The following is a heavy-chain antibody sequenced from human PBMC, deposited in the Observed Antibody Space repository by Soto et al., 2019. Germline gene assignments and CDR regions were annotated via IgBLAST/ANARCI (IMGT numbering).Heavy chain of an antibody. V-gene: IGHV4-31*03. Sequence: SETLSLTCTVSGGSISSGGYYWSWIRQHPGKGLEWIGYIYYSGSTYYNPSLKSRVTISVDTSKNQFSLKLSSVTAADTAVYYCARATIFGVVIPWYFDYWGQGTLVTVSS. J-gene: IGHJ4*02. CDR1: GGSISSGGYY. CDR2: IYYSGST. CDR3: ARATIFGVVIPWYFDY. D-gene: IGHD3-3*01.